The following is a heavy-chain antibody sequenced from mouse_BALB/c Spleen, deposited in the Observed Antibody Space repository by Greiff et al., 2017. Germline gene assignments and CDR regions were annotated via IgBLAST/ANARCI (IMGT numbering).Heavy chain of an antibody. CDR1: GYTFTSYV. V-gene: IGHV1-14*01. CDR2: INPYNDGT. J-gene: IGHJ1*01. D-gene: IGHD2-3*01. CDR3: ARSSDGYYEYFDV. Sequence: SGPELVKPGASVKMSCKASGYTFTSYVMHWVKQKPGQGLEWIGYINPYNDGTKYNEKFKGKATLTSDKSSSTAYMELSSLTSEDSAVYYCARSSDGYYEYFDVWGAGTTVTVSS.